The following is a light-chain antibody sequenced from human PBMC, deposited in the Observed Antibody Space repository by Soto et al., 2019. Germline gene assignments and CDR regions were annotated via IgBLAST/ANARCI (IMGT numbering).Light chain of an antibody. Sequence: VLTQSPDTLSLSPGERATLSCRAGQSVSSTFLNWYQQKPGQAPRLLIYGASNRATGTPDRFSGSGSGTDFTLTISRLEPEDFAVYYCQQYNSYPWTFGQGTKVEIK. CDR1: QSVSSTF. CDR3: QQYNSYPWT. J-gene: IGKJ1*01. V-gene: IGKV3-20*01. CDR2: GAS.